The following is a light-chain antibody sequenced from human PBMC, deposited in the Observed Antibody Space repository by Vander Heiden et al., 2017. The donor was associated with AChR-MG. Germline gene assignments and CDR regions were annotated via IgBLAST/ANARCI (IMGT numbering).Light chain of an antibody. J-gene: IGLJ2*01. Sequence: SVLTQPPPAPGTPGPRVTISCLGSSANIGSNTVNWYQQHHATDPKLLMYSDNQRPSGGPDRCSGSKSGTSASLATSGLQSEDEADYYCAAWDDSRNGVVFGGGTKLTVL. CDR3: AAWDDSRNGVV. CDR2: SDN. V-gene: IGLV1-44*01. CDR1: SANIGSNT.